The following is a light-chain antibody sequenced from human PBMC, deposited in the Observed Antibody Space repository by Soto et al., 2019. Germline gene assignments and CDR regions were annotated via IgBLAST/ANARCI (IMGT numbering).Light chain of an antibody. V-gene: IGLV2-14*03. CDR3: SSYTDSSTVI. J-gene: IGLJ7*01. CDR2: DVN. Sequence: QSALTQPASVSGAPGQLITISCTGTSRNIGTYHSVSWYQQYPGKAPKLIIFDVNSRPSRVSERLLGCKSGNTASLAVSGLQAEDEADYYCSSYTDSSTVIFGGGTQLTVL. CDR1: SRNIGTYHS.